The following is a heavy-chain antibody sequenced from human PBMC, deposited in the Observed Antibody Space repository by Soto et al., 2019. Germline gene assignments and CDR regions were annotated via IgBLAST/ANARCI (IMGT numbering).Heavy chain of an antibody. J-gene: IGHJ4*02. CDR3: ARIYQQALDF. CDR2: IYWNDDK. CDR1: GFSLSTSGVG. D-gene: IGHD6-13*01. V-gene: IGHV2-5*01. Sequence: SGPTLVNPTQTLTLTCTFSGFSLSTSGVGAGWIRQPPGKALEWLALIYWNDDKRYSPSLKSRLTITKDTSKNQVVLAMTNMDPVDTATYFCARIYQQALDFWGQGTLVTVSS.